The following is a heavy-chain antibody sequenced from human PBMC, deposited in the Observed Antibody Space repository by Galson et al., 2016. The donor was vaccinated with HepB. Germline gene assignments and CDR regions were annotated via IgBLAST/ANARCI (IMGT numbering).Heavy chain of an antibody. D-gene: IGHD1-1*01. CDR1: GYNFTNFW. Sequence: QSGAEVTKPGESLKISCKGSGYNFTNFWIGWVRQMPGKGLEWMGIIYPGDSDARYSPSFQGQVTISVDTSISTAYLQWNSLKASDTAMYYFAGKVQLERTSWFDPWCQGTLVTVSS. CDR3: AGKVQLERTSWFDP. CDR2: IYPGDSDA. V-gene: IGHV5-51*01. J-gene: IGHJ5*02.